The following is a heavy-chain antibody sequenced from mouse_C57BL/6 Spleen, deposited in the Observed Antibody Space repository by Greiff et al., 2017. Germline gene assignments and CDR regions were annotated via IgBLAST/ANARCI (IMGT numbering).Heavy chain of an antibody. Sequence: EVKLVESGGGLVQPGGSLSLSCAASGFTFTDYYMSWVRQPPGKALEWLGFIRNKANGYTTEYSASVKGRFTISRDNSQSILYLQMNALRAEDSATYYCARSMITTRDWYFDVWGTGTTVTVSS. D-gene: IGHD2-4*01. V-gene: IGHV7-3*01. CDR2: IRNKANGYTT. J-gene: IGHJ1*03. CDR1: GFTFTDYY. CDR3: ARSMITTRDWYFDV.